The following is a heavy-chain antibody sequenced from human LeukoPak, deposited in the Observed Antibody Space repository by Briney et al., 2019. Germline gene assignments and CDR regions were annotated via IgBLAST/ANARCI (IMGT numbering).Heavy chain of an antibody. V-gene: IGHV3-48*03. Sequence: GGSLRLSCAASGFTFSSYEMNWVRQAPGKGLEWVSYIGSSGSTIYYADSVKGRFTISRGNAKNSLYLQMNSLRAEDTAVYYCARGAVTTRPSYGMDVWGQGTTVTVSS. CDR2: IGSSGSTI. CDR1: GFTFSSYE. D-gene: IGHD4-17*01. CDR3: ARGAVTTRPSYGMDV. J-gene: IGHJ6*02.